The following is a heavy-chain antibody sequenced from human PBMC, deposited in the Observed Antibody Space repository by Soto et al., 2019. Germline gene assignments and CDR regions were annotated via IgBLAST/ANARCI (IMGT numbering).Heavy chain of an antibody. CDR2: IRSKSYGKTT. CDR3: TRKRWDYGDPSCHFNL. J-gene: IGHJ2*01. V-gene: IGHV3-49*03. CDR1: GFTFGDYG. Sequence: GGSLRLSCSTSGFTFGDYGMTWFRQAPGKGLEWVGLIRSKSYGKTTEYAASATDRFTISRDDSKRIAYLQMNSLKADDTAVYYCTRKRWDYGDPSCHFNLGGRGPRVPVPS. D-gene: IGHD4-17*01.